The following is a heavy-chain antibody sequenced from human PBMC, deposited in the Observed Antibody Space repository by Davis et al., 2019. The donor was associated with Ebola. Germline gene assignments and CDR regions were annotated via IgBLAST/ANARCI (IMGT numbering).Heavy chain of an antibody. CDR2: ISHVESNK. CDR3: ARLGLGTAYLPFHS. J-gene: IGHJ4*02. CDR1: GFTFSAYG. D-gene: IGHD3-9*01. V-gene: IGHV3-30*03. Sequence: PGGSLRLSCAASGFTFSAYGMHWVRQAPGKGLEWVAVISHVESNKYYVDSVKGRFTISRDNAKNSLYLQMTNLRVEDTAVYYCARLGLGTAYLPFHSWGQGTLVTVSS.